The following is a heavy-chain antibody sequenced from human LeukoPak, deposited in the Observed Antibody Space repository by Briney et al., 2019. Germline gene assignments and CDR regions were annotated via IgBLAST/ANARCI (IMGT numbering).Heavy chain of an antibody. V-gene: IGHV3-53*04. D-gene: IGHD4-17*01. CDR2: MYSGGSA. CDR1: GFTVSSNY. Sequence: PGGSLRLSCAVSGFTVSSNYMSWVRQAPGKGLEWVSVMYSGGSAYYADSVKGRFTISRHNSKNTLYLETNSLGPDDTAVYYCARGGGDYNPFDYWGQGTLVTVSS. CDR3: ARGGGDYNPFDY. J-gene: IGHJ4*02.